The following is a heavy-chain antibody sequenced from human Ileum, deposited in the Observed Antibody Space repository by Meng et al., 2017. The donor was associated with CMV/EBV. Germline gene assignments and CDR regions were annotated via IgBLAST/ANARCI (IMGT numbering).Heavy chain of an antibody. CDR1: GFAFSTYA. D-gene: IGHD6-19*01. CDR3: ARALGLGAVMPNYDAFDL. J-gene: IGHJ3*01. CDR2: ISGRGTYT. Sequence: GGSLRLSCVGSGFAFSTYAMSWVRQAPGKRLEWVSSISGRGTYTYYADSVKGRFIISRDNSKNTLFLQMNSPRVEDTAVYYCARALGLGAVMPNYDAFDLWGQGTVVTVSS. V-gene: IGHV3-23*01.